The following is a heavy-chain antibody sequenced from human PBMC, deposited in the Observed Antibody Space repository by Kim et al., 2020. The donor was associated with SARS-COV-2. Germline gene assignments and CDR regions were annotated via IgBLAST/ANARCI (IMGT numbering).Heavy chain of an antibody. CDR1: GFTFSSYG. J-gene: IGHJ4*02. CDR2: ISYDGSNK. Sequence: GGSLRLSCAASGFTFSSYGMHWVRQAPGKGLEWVAVISYDGSNKYYADSVKGRFTISRDNSKNTLYLQMNSLRAEDTAVYYFAKDSVAGSVVVTACFDYCGQGTLVTVSS. D-gene: IGHD2-21*02. V-gene: IGHV3-30*18. CDR3: AKDSVAGSVVVTACFDY.